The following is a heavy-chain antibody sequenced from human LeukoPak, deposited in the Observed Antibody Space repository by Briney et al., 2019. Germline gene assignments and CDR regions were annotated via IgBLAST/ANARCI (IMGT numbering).Heavy chain of an antibody. D-gene: IGHD3-10*01. CDR3: ARQRGASGTINYCDP. CDR1: GYSFTTYW. Sequence: GESLRISCENSGYSFTTYWIGWVRQMPGTGLEWVSAIYPDASDASYSPSSQGQVIMSPAKSPRTAYLQWCSLKASDTAIYYCARQRGASGTINYCDPWGQGTLVTVSS. V-gene: IGHV5-51*01. CDR2: IYPDASDA. J-gene: IGHJ5*02.